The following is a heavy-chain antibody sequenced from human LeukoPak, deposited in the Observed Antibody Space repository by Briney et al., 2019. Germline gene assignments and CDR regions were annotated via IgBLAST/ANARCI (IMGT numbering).Heavy chain of an antibody. J-gene: IGHJ4*02. CDR1: GFTFSSYA. V-gene: IGHV3-23*01. CDR3: AKRGAEVGTTIAPGDY. CDR2: IGGSGGST. D-gene: IGHD1-26*01. Sequence: GGSLRLSCAASGFTFSSYAMSWVRQAPGKGLEWVSAIGGSGGSTYYADSVKGRFTISRDSSKNTLYLQMNSLRAEDTAVYYCAKRGAEVGTTIAPGDYWGQGSLVTVSS.